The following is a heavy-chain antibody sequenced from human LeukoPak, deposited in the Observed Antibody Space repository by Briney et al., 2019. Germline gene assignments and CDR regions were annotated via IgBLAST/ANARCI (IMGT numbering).Heavy chain of an antibody. D-gene: IGHD2-8*01. Sequence: GESLKISCKGSGYTFTGYYMHWVRQAPGQGLEWMGWINPNSGGTNYAQKFQGRVTMTRDTSISTAYMELSRLRSDDTAVYYCATGPLIYYYYGMDVWGQGTTVTVSS. CDR1: GYTFTGYY. CDR2: INPNSGGT. J-gene: IGHJ6*02. V-gene: IGHV1-2*02. CDR3: ATGPLIYYYYGMDV.